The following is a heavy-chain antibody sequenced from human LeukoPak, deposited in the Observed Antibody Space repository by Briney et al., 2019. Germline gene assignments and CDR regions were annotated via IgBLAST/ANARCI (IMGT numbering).Heavy chain of an antibody. D-gene: IGHD6-25*01. CDR3: ARDRLYFDY. CDR2: IKYDVSAK. CDR1: GFTFSNYW. Sequence: GGSLRLSCAASGFTFSNYWMSWIRQAPGKGLEWVANIKYDVSAKYYVDSVKGRFTISRDNAKNSLYLQMNSLRAEDTAVYYCARDRLYFDYWGQGTLVTVSS. J-gene: IGHJ4*02. V-gene: IGHV3-7*01.